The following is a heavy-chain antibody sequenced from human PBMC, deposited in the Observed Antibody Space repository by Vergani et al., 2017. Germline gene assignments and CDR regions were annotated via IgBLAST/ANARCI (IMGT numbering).Heavy chain of an antibody. CDR1: GFTFSSYA. D-gene: IGHD2-2*02. CDR2: ISSSSSYI. J-gene: IGHJ6*02. Sequence: EVQLLESGGGLVQPGGSLRLSCAASGFTFSSYAMSWVRQAPGKGLEWVSSISSSSSYIYYADSVKGRFTISRDNSKNTLYLQMNSLRAEDTAVYYCAKDGGYCSSTSCHIPYYYYYGMDVWGQGTTVTVSS. CDR3: AKDGGYCSSTSCHIPYYYYYGMDV. V-gene: IGHV3-23*01.